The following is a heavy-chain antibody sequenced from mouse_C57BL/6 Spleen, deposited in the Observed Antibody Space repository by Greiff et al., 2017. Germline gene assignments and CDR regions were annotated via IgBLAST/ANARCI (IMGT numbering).Heavy chain of an antibody. V-gene: IGHV1-61*01. D-gene: IGHD1-1*01. J-gene: IGHJ2*01. CDR1: GYTFTSYC. Sequence: QVQLQQPGAELVRPGSSVKLSCKASGYTFTSYCMAWVKQRPGQGLEWIGNIYPSDSETHYNQKFKDKATLTVDKSSSTAYMPLSSLTSEDAAVYYCARRGIYGSSYYFDYWGQGTTLTVSS. CDR3: ARRGIYGSSYYFDY. CDR2: IYPSDSET.